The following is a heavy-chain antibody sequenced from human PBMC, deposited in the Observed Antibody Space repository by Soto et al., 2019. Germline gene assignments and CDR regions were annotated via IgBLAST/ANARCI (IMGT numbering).Heavy chain of an antibody. V-gene: IGHV4-39*01. CDR1: GGSISSSSYY. CDR3: VRLIVDYDILTGYSLDY. Sequence: SETLSLTCTVSGGSISSSSYYWGWIRQPPGKGLEWIGSIYYSGSTYYNPSLKSRVTISVDTSKNQFSLKLSSVTAADTAVYYCVRLIVDYDILTGYSLDYWGQGTLVTVSS. J-gene: IGHJ4*02. CDR2: IYYSGST. D-gene: IGHD3-9*01.